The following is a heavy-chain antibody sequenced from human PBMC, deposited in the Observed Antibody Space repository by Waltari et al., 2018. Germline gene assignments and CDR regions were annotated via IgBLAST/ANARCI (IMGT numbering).Heavy chain of an antibody. J-gene: IGHJ3*02. CDR2: IYYSGST. V-gene: IGHV4-39*01. Sequence: QLQLQESGPGLVKPSETLSLTCTVSGGSISSSSYYWGWIRQPPGKGLEWIGSIYYSGSTSYNPSLKGRVTISVDTSKNQFSLKRSSVTAADTAVYYCARSYYDFWSAPDIWGQGTMVTVSS. D-gene: IGHD3-3*01. CDR3: ARSYYDFWSAPDI. CDR1: GGSISSSSYY.